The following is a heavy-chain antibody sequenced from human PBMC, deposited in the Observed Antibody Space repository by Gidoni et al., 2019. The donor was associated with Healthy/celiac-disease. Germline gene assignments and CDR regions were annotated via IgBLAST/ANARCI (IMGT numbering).Heavy chain of an antibody. D-gene: IGHD3-9*01. CDR2: IKQDGSEK. Sequence: EVQLVESGGGLVQPGGSLRLSSAASGFTFSSDWMSWVRQAPGKGLEWVANIKQDGSEKYYVDSVKGRFTISRDNAKNSLYLQMNSLRAEDTAVYYCARDDVLRYFDWTPFYYYGMDVWGQGTTVTVSS. CDR3: ARDDVLRYFDWTPFYYYGMDV. V-gene: IGHV3-7*01. CDR1: GFTFSSDW. J-gene: IGHJ6*02.